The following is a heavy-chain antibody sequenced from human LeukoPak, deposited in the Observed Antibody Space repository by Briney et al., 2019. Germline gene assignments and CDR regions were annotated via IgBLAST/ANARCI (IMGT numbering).Heavy chain of an antibody. D-gene: IGHD3-10*01. Sequence: SETLSLTCTVSGGSISSSSYYWGWIRQPPGKGLEWIGYIYYSGSTNYNPSLKSRVTISVDTSKNQFSLKLSSVTAADTAVYYCARQYMVRGVITWFDPWGQGTLVTVSS. CDR1: GGSISSSSYY. CDR3: ARQYMVRGVITWFDP. CDR2: IYYSGST. V-gene: IGHV4-61*05. J-gene: IGHJ5*02.